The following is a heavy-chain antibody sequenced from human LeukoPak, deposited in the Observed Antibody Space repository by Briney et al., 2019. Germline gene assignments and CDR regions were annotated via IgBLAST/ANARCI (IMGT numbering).Heavy chain of an antibody. V-gene: IGHV1-2*02. D-gene: IGHD4-17*01. J-gene: IGHJ4*02. CDR2: INPNSGGT. Sequence: ASVKVSCKPSGYTFTTYYIYWVRQAPGQGLEWMGWINPNSGGTNYAQKFQGRVTMTRDTSISTAFMELSGLRYDDTAVYYCARALTVTSARVDYWGQGTLVTVSS. CDR3: ARALTVTSARVDY. CDR1: GYTFTTYY.